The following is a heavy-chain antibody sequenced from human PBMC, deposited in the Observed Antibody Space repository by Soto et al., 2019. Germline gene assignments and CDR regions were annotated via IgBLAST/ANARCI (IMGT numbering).Heavy chain of an antibody. J-gene: IGHJ3*02. Sequence: EVQLVESGGGLVQPGGSLRLYCAASGYTFSRHWIHWVRQAPGQGPVGVSRISPDGSVTDYADFVEGRFTISRDNAKNTLYLQMSSLRAEDTAVYYCARPRSMSSSGFDIWGQGTMVIVSS. CDR1: GYTFSRHW. V-gene: IGHV3-74*01. CDR2: ISPDGSVT. D-gene: IGHD1-26*01. CDR3: ARPRSMSSSGFDI.